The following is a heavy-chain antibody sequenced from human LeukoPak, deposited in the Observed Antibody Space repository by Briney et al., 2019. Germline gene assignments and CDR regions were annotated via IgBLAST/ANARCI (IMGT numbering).Heavy chain of an antibody. J-gene: IGHJ6*03. D-gene: IGHD2-2*01. CDR2: VRSTSYGGAT. CDR3: TRLRQDCSRNSCYYYFYYYMDV. V-gene: IGHV3-49*03. Sequence: GGSLRLSCTASGFAFGDYAMSWFRQAPGKGLEWVGFVRSTSYGGATDYAASVKGRFTISRDDPKSIAYLLMNSLKTEDTAVYYCTRLRQDCSRNSCYYYFYYYMDVWGKGTTVTVSS. CDR1: GFAFGDYA.